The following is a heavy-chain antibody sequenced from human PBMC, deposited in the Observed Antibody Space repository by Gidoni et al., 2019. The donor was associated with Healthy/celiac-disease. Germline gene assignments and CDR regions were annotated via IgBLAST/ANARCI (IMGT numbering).Heavy chain of an antibody. V-gene: IGHV3-30-3*01. J-gene: IGHJ6*02. CDR3: ARDRETDQSMDV. D-gene: IGHD1-26*01. CDR2: ISYDGSNK. Sequence: QVQLVESGGGVVQPGRSLSLSCAASGFTFSSYAMHWVRQAPGKGLEWVAVISYDGSNKYYADSVKGRFTISRDNSKNTLYLQMNSLRAEDTAVYYCARDRETDQSMDVWGQGTTVTVSS. CDR1: GFTFSSYA.